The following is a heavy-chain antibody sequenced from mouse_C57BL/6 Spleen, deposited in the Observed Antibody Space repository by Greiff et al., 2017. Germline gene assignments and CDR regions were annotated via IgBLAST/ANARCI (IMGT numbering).Heavy chain of an antibody. V-gene: IGHV1-37*01. D-gene: IGHD2-14*01. Sequence: EVMLVESGPELVKPGASVKISCKASGYSFTGYFMNWVKQSHGKSLEWIGRINPYNGDTFYNQKFKGKATLTVDKSSSTAHMELLSLTSEDFAVYYCARGTGVYYYAMDYWGQGTSVTVSS. CDR2: INPYNGDT. CDR1: GYSFTGYF. J-gene: IGHJ4*01. CDR3: ARGTGVYYYAMDY.